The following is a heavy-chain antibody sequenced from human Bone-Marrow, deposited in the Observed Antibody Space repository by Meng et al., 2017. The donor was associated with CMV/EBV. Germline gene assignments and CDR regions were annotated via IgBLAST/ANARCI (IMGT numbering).Heavy chain of an antibody. CDR3: ARVRGYSGYDYGMDV. V-gene: IGHV3-11*01. CDR2: ISSSGSTI. J-gene: IGHJ6*02. CDR1: GFTFSDYY. D-gene: IGHD5-12*01. Sequence: SLKISCAASGFTFSDYYMSWIRQAPGKGLEWVSYISSSGSTIYYADSVKGRFTISRDNAKNSLYLQMNSLRAEDTAVYYCARVRGYSGYDYGMDVWGQGTTVTVSS.